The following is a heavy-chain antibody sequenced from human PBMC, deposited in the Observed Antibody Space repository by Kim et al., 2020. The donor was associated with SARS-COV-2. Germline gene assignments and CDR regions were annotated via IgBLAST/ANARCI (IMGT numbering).Heavy chain of an antibody. D-gene: IGHD3-10*01. CDR2: ISWNSGSI. Sequence: GGSLRLSCAASGFTFDDYAMHWVRQAPGKGLEWVSGISWNSGSIGYADSVKGRFTISRDNAKNSLYLQMNSLRAEDTALYYCAKGIEGIGDVYYYGMD. CDR1: GFTFDDYA. V-gene: IGHV3-9*01. J-gene: IGHJ6*01. CDR3: AKGIEGIGDVYYYGMD.